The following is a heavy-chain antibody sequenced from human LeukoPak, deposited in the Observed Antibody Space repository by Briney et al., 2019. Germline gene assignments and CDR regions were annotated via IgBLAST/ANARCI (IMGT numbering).Heavy chain of an antibody. CDR2: IYYSGST. CDR3: ARVVIAAAGTWYFDL. V-gene: IGHV4-59*01. CDR1: GGSISSYY. J-gene: IGHJ2*01. Sequence: SETLSLTCTVSGGSISSYYWGWIRQPPGKGLEWIGYIYYSGSTNYNPSLKSRVTISVDTSKNQFSLKLSSVTAADTAVYYCARVVIAAAGTWYFDLWGRGTLVTVSS. D-gene: IGHD6-13*01.